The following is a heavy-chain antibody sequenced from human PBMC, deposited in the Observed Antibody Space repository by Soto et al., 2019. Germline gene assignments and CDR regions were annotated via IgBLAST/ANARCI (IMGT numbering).Heavy chain of an antibody. D-gene: IGHD2-2*01. J-gene: IGHJ6*01. V-gene: IGHV3-11*01. CDR1: GFTFSDDY. CDR2: ISGGGGTI. CDR3: ARVTAASGAYYCYDMDV. Sequence: GGSLRLSCAASGFTFSDDYMSWIRQAPGKGLEWLSYISGGGGTIYYADSVKGRFTVSRDNAKNSLYLQINNLRAEDTAVYYCARVTAASGAYYCYDMDVWGQGTTFTASS.